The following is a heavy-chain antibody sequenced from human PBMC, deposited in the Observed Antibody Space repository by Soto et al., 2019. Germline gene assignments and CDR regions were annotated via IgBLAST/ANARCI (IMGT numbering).Heavy chain of an antibody. D-gene: IGHD2-8*01. CDR3: ARGTKSHYYYYYYMDV. J-gene: IGHJ6*03. CDR2: MNPNSGNT. CDR1: GYTFTSYD. V-gene: IGHV1-8*01. Sequence: VKVSCKASGYTFTSYDINWVRQATGQGLEWMGWMNPNSGNTGYAQKIQGRVTMTRNTSISTAYMELSSLRSEDTAVYYCARGTKSHYYYYYYMDVWGKGTTVTVSS.